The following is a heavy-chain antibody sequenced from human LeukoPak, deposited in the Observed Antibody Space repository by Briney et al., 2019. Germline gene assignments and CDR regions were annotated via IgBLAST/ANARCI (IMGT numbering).Heavy chain of an antibody. V-gene: IGHV3-74*01. CDR2: INSDGSTI. D-gene: IGHD6-19*01. CDR3: ARDNAYSSGWDFDY. CDR1: GFTLRSYL. J-gene: IGHJ4*02. Sequence: GGSLRLSCAAPGFTLRSYLMHWVRQTPGKGVGWVSPINSDGSTISYADSVKGRFTISRDDAKNTLYLQMNSLGAEDTAVYYCARDNAYSSGWDFDYWGQGTLVTVSS.